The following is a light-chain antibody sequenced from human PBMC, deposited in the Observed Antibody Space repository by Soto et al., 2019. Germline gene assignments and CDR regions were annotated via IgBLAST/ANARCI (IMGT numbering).Light chain of an antibody. J-gene: IGKJ1*01. CDR1: QSVSSNY. Sequence: EIVLTHSPATLSLSPLEIATVSFRAIQSVSSNYLSWYQHKPGQAPRLLIYRSSSRATGIPDRFSGSGSGTDFTLTISRVEPEDFAVYYCHQYGTSVTWTFGQGTKVDIK. V-gene: IGKV3-20*01. CDR2: RSS. CDR3: HQYGTSVTWT.